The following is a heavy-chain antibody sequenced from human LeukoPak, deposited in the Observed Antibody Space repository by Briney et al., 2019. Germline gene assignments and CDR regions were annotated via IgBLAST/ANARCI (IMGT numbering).Heavy chain of an antibody. CDR1: GYSISSGYY. D-gene: IGHD3-22*01. J-gene: IGHJ4*02. Sequence: SETLSLTCTVSGYSISSGYYWGWIRQPPGKGLEWIGSIYHSGSTYYNPSLKSRVTISVDTSKNQFSLKLSSVTAADTAVYYCARDRSRYYYDSSGYYGTDYWGQGTLVTVSS. CDR3: ARDRSRYYYDSSGYYGTDY. V-gene: IGHV4-38-2*02. CDR2: IYHSGST.